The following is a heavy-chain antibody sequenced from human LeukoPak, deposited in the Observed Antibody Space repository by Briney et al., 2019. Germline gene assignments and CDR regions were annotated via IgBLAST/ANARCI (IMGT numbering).Heavy chain of an antibody. Sequence: ASVKVSCKASGGTFSSYAISWVRQAPGKGLEWMGGFDPEDGETIYAQKFQGRVTMTEDTSTDTAYMELSSLRSEDTAVYYCATFNCTNGVCYTGWFDPWGQGTLVTVSS. V-gene: IGHV1-24*01. D-gene: IGHD2-8*01. CDR3: ATFNCTNGVCYTGWFDP. CDR2: FDPEDGET. CDR1: GGTFSSYA. J-gene: IGHJ5*02.